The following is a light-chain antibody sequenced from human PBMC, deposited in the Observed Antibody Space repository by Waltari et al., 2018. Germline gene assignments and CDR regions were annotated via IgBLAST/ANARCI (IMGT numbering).Light chain of an antibody. CDR2: SAS. V-gene: IGKV3-20*01. CDR1: QNMDSRH. Sequence: IVLTQSPGTLSLSPGERATLSCRASQNMDSRHLGWYQQKPGQPPGLLIFSASTRATGVPVRFRCSGSGTNFTLTISRLEPEDFAVFFCHQYAYSRTFGQGTRV. J-gene: IGKJ1*01. CDR3: HQYAYSRT.